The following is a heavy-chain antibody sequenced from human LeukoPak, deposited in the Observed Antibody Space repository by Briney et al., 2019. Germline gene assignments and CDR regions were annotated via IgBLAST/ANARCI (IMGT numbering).Heavy chain of an antibody. J-gene: IGHJ3*02. CDR3: ARAPTRITIFGVAMGAFDI. D-gene: IGHD3-3*01. CDR1: GYTFTGYY. V-gene: IGHV1-2*06. CDR2: INPNSGGT. Sequence: GASVKVSCKASGYTFTGYYMHWVRQAPGQGLEWMGRINPNSGGTNYAQKFQGRVTMTRDTSISTAYMELSRLRSDDTAVYYCARAPTRITIFGVAMGAFDIWGQGTMVTVSS.